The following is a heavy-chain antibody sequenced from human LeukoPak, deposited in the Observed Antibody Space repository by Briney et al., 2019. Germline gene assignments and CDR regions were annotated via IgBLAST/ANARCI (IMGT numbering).Heavy chain of an antibody. CDR3: AKERYYYGLGDYFHY. Sequence: TGGSLRLSCAASGFTFTDYAMNWVPPAPGKGLEWVSRIIASGRDAYYADSVRGPFTTSTDTTKNTLYLQMNSLRAEDTGVYYCAKERYYYGLGDYFHYWGERALVTLSS. CDR2: IIASGRDA. D-gene: IGHD3-10*01. V-gene: IGHV3-23*01. J-gene: IGHJ4*02. CDR1: GFTFTDYA.